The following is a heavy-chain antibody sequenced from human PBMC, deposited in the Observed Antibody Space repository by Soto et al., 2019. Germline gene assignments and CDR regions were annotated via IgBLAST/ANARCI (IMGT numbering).Heavy chain of an antibody. CDR3: ARGSCSSTSCYYFDY. Sequence: GESLKISWKGSGYSFAGYWITWVRQKPGKGLEWMRRIDPSDSQTYYSPSFRGHVTISVTKSITTVFLQWSSLRASDTAVYYCARGSCSSTSCYYFDYWGQGTLVTVSS. V-gene: IGHV5-10-1*01. CDR2: IDPSDSQT. J-gene: IGHJ4*02. CDR1: GYSFAGYW. D-gene: IGHD2-2*01.